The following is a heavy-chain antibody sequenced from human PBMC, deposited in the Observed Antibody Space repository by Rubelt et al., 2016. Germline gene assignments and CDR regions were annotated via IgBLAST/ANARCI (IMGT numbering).Heavy chain of an antibody. V-gene: IGHV3-74*02. D-gene: IGHD3-16*01. Sequence: EVQLVESGGGLVQPGGSLRLSCAASGFTFSDYSMNWVRQAPGKGLVWVSRINSDGSSTSYADSVKGRFTISRDNATNTRYLKRNSLRAEDTAVYYCARRMSALGYYYGMDVWGQGTTVTVSS. CDR1: GFTFSDYS. CDR2: INSDGSST. CDR3: ARRMSALGYYYGMDV. J-gene: IGHJ6*02.